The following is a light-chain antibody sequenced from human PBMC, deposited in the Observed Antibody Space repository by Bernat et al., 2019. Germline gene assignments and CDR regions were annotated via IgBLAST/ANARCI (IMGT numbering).Light chain of an antibody. CDR1: QNINNY. CDR2: GTS. V-gene: IGKV1-39*01. Sequence: DIQMTQSPSSLSASVGDTVTIACRTSQNINNYFNWYQQKPGKAPKLLIYGTSSLQSGVPSRFSGSGSGTDFTLTISSLQPEDFATYYCQQSYSTPPTFGQGTKLEIK. J-gene: IGKJ2*01. CDR3: QQSYSTPPT.